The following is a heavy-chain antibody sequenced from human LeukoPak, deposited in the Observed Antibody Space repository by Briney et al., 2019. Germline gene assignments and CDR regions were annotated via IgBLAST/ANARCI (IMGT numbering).Heavy chain of an antibody. J-gene: IGHJ4*02. Sequence: SETLSLTCTVSGGSISSYYWSWIRQPARKGLEWIGRIYTSGSTNYNPSLKSRVTMSVDTSKNQFSLKLSSVTAADTAVYYCAREAVNYYDSSGYYFFGYWGQGTLVTVSS. D-gene: IGHD3-22*01. V-gene: IGHV4-4*07. CDR1: GGSISSYY. CDR3: AREAVNYYDSSGYYFFGY. CDR2: IYTSGST.